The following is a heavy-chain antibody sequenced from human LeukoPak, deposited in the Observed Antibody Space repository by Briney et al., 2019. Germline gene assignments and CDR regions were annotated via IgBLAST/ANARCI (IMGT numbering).Heavy chain of an antibody. CDR2: LSAYNGNT. V-gene: IGHV1-18*01. CDR3: AASWFGEFPFDY. Sequence: GASVKVSCKASGYTFTSYGISWVRQAPGQGLEWMGWLSAYNGNTNYAQKLQGRVTMTTDTSTSTAYMELRSLRSDDTAVYYCAASWFGEFPFDYWGQGTLVTVSS. J-gene: IGHJ4*02. CDR1: GYTFTSYG. D-gene: IGHD3-10*01.